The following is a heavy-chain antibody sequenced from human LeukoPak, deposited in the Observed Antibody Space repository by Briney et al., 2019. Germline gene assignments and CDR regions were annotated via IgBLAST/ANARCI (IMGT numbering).Heavy chain of an antibody. CDR3: ARAQLGIGAWFDP. CDR2: INHSGST. D-gene: IGHD7-27*01. CDR1: GGSFSGYY. Sequence: KPSETLSLTCAVYGGSFSGYYWSWIRQPPGKGLEWIGEINHSGSTNYNPSLKSRVTISVDTSKNQFSLKLSSVTAADTAVYYCARAQLGIGAWFDPWGQGTLVTVSS. V-gene: IGHV4-34*01. J-gene: IGHJ5*02.